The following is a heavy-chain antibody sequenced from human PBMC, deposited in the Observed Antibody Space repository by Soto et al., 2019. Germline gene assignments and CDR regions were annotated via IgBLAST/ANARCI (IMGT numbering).Heavy chain of an antibody. J-gene: IGHJ5*01. V-gene: IGHV4-61*01. CDR1: GGSVSSGTYY. D-gene: IGHD3-3*01. CDR3: ARRPNYNFLSAYSFDS. CDR2: IHYSGST. Sequence: PSETLSLTCTVSGGSVSSGTYYWSWIRQPPGRGLEWIGYIHYSGSTTYSPSLKSRVTISVDTSKNQFSLKLSSVTAADTAVYYCARRPNYNFLSAYSFDSWVTGTLVTVSS.